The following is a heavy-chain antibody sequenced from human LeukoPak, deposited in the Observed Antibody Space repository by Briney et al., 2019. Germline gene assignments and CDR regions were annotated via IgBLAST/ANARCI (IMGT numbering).Heavy chain of an antibody. CDR2: IYYSGST. Sequence: PSETLSLTCTVSGGSISSSSYYWGWIRQPPGKGLEWIGSIYYSGSTYYNPSLKSRVTISVDTSKNQFSLKLSSVTAADTAVYYCARDKMEQPARGIWFDPWGQGTLVTVSS. CDR1: GGSISSSSYY. D-gene: IGHD6-13*01. V-gene: IGHV4-39*07. J-gene: IGHJ5*02. CDR3: ARDKMEQPARGIWFDP.